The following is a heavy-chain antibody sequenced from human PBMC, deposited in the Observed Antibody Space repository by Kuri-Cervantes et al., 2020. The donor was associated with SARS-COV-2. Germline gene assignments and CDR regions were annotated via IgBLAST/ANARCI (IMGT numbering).Heavy chain of an antibody. Sequence: GESLKISCAASGFTFSSYWMSWVHQAPGKGLEWVANIKQDGSEKYYVDSVKGRFTISRDNAKNSLYLQMNSLRAEDTAVYYCASGGPYRRPWGWGQGTLVTVSS. CDR2: IKQDGSEK. D-gene: IGHD3-16*01. J-gene: IGHJ4*02. CDR1: GFTFSSYW. CDR3: ASGGPYRRPWG. V-gene: IGHV3-7*01.